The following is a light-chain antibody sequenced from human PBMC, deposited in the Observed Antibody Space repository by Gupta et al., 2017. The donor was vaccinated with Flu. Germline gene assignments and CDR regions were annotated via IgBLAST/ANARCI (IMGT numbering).Light chain of an antibody. J-gene: IGKJ4*01. CDR2: GAF. V-gene: IGKV3-15*01. Sequence: PATLSVSPGERATLSCRASQNISSNLAWYQQKPGQAPRLLIYGAFTRATGIPARFSGSGSGTDFTLTISSLQSEDFAVYYCQQDNNWPLTFGGGTKVEIK. CDR1: QNISSN. CDR3: QQDNNWPLT.